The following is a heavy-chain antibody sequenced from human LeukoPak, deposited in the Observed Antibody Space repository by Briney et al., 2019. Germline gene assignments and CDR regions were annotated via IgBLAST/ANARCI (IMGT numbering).Heavy chain of an antibody. CDR2: ISGSGGST. CDR3: AKDLDSSSPVGMDV. D-gene: IGHD6-6*01. CDR1: GLTSSSYA. Sequence: GACLRPACSAAGLTSSSYAMSSVRPAPGRRLEWGSAISGSGGSTYYADSVKGRFTISTDNSKNSLYLQMNSLRAEDTAVYYCAKDLDSSSPVGMDVWGQGTTVTVSS. J-gene: IGHJ6*02. V-gene: IGHV3-23*01.